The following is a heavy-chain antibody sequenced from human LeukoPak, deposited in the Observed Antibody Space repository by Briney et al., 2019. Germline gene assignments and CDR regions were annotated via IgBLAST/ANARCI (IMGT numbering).Heavy chain of an antibody. V-gene: IGHV3-49*04. CDR3: TRDRTIFGSAEYFQH. D-gene: IGHD3-3*01. J-gene: IGHJ1*01. CDR2: IRSKAYGGTT. Sequence: GGSLRLSCTASGFMFGDYAMSWVRQAPGKGLERVGLIRSKAYGGTTEYAASVKGRFTISRDDSKSIAYLQMNSLKTEDTAVYYCTRDRTIFGSAEYFQHWGQGTLVTVSS. CDR1: GFMFGDYA.